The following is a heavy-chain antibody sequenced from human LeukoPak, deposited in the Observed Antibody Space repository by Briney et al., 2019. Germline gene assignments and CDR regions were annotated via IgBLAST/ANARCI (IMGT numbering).Heavy chain of an antibody. Sequence: SETLSLTCTVLDGSISIYYWSWIRQPPGKGLEWIRYIYNSGSTNYNPSLKSRVTISADTSKNRFSLKLTSVTAADTAMYYCVRDRELTYWGQGTLVTVSS. V-gene: IGHV4-59*01. CDR1: DGSISIYY. D-gene: IGHD5-24*01. J-gene: IGHJ4*02. CDR2: IYNSGST. CDR3: VRDRELTY.